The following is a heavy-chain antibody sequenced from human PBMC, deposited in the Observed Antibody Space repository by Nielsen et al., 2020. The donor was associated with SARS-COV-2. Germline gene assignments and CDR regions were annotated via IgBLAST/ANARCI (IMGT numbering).Heavy chain of an antibody. CDR1: GNAFTSHP. CDR3: ARLLDSRVYPTLDY. Sequence: ASVKVSCKASGNAFTSHPIHWVRQAPGQRPEWMGWINAGNGNTKYSEKFQGRVTITRDTSASTIYMDLSSLRSDDTVVYYCARLLDSRVYPTLDYWGQGTLVTVSS. CDR2: INAGNGNT. V-gene: IGHV1-3*01. J-gene: IGHJ4*02. D-gene: IGHD3-22*01.